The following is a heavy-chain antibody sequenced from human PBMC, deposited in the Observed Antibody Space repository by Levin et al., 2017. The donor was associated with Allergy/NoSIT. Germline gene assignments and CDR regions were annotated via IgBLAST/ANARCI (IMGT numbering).Heavy chain of an antibody. V-gene: IGHV3-21*01. Sequence: GGSLRLSCAASGFTFSSYSMNWVRQAPGKGLEWVSSISSSSSYIYYADSVKGRFTISRDNAKNSLYLQMNSLRAEDTAVYYCAILMGIAVAGRVNYWGQGTLVTVSS. CDR2: ISSSSSYI. CDR1: GFTFSSYS. D-gene: IGHD6-19*01. J-gene: IGHJ4*02. CDR3: AILMGIAVAGRVNY.